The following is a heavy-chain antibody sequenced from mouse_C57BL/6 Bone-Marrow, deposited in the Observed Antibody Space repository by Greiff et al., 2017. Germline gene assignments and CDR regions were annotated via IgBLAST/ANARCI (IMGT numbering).Heavy chain of an antibody. Sequence: VQLQQSGPGLVQPSQSLSITCTVSGFSLTSYGVHWVRQSPGKGLEWLGVIWSGGSTYYNAAFISRLSISKDNSKSQVFFKMNSLQADDTAIYYCAGGIPFDVWGTGTTVTVSS. J-gene: IGHJ1*03. CDR2: IWSGGST. CDR3: AGGIPFDV. V-gene: IGHV2-2*01. CDR1: GFSLTSYG.